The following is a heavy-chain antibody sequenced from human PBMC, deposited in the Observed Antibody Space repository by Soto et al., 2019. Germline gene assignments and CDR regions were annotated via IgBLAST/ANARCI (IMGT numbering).Heavy chain of an antibody. CDR1: GGSISSSSYY. D-gene: IGHD3-22*01. V-gene: IGHV4-39*01. CDR2: IYYSGST. Sequence: QLQLQESGPGLVKPSETLSLTCTVSGGSISSSSYYWGWIRQPPGKGLEWIGSIYYSGSTYYNPSLKSRVTISVDTSKNQFSLKLSSVTAADTAVYYCARLDYDSSGYYGRKSRNTFDYWGQGTLVTVSS. J-gene: IGHJ4*02. CDR3: ARLDYDSSGYYGRKSRNTFDY.